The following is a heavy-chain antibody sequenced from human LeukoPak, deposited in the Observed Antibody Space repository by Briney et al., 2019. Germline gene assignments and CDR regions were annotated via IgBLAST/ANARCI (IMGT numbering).Heavy chain of an antibody. CDR1: GFTFSTYA. Sequence: GGSLRLSCAASGFTFSTYAMSWVRQAPGKGLEWVSTISDSSATYYADSVKGRFSISRDNSKNTLYLQMNSLRAEDTAVYYCAKGGTGYCSSSSCLYYFLYWGQGTLVTVSS. V-gene: IGHV3-23*01. CDR2: ISDSSAT. J-gene: IGHJ4*02. D-gene: IGHD2-2*01. CDR3: AKGGTGYCSSSSCLYYFLY.